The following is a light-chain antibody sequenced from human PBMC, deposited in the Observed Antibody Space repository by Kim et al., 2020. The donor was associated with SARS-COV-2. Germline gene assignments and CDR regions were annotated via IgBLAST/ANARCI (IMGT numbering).Light chain of an antibody. Sequence: NFMLTQPHSVSESPGKTVTISCTRSSGSIASNYVQWYQQRTGSSPTTVIYEDNQRPSGVPDRFSGSIDSSSNSASLTIFGLKTEDEADYYCQSYDSSNQVFGGGTQLTVL. CDR1: SGSIASNY. J-gene: IGLJ3*02. CDR3: QSYDSSNQV. V-gene: IGLV6-57*01. CDR2: EDN.